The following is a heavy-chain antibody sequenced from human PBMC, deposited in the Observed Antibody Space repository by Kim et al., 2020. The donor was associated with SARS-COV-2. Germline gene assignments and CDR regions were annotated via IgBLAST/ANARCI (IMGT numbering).Heavy chain of an antibody. CDR1: GFTFGDYA. V-gene: IGHV3-9*01. J-gene: IGHJ2*01. CDR2: ISWDSGSI. CDR3: AKVSWYFDF. Sequence: GGSLRLSCAASGFTFGDYAMHWVRQAPGKGLEWVSGISWDSGSIGYADSVTGRFTISRDNAKNSLYLQMNSLRAEDTALYYCAKVSWYFDFWGRGTLVTVSS.